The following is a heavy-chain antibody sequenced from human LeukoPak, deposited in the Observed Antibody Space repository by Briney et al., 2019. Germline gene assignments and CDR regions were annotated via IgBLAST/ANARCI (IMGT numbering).Heavy chain of an antibody. D-gene: IGHD6-19*01. Sequence: PSETLSLTCTVSGGSISSSSYYWGWIRQPPGKGLEWIGSIYYSGNTYYNPSLKSRVTISVDTSKNQFSLKLSSVTAADTAVYYCARKGAVAGTRWFDPWGQGTLVTVSS. CDR3: ARKGAVAGTRWFDP. CDR2: IYYSGNT. CDR1: GGSISSSSYY. V-gene: IGHV4-39*01. J-gene: IGHJ5*02.